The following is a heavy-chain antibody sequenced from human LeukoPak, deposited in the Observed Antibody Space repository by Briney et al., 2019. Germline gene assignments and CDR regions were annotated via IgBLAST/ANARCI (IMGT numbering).Heavy chain of an antibody. CDR1: GGSISSSSYY. CDR3: ARLYYYYYYMDV. Sequence: KPSETLSLTCTVSGGSISSSSYYWGWIRQTPGKGLEWIGNIYYSGSTYYNPSLKSRVTISVDTSKNQFSLKLSAVTAADTAVYYCARLYYYYYYMDVWGKGTTVTISS. V-gene: IGHV4-39*01. J-gene: IGHJ6*03. CDR2: IYYSGST.